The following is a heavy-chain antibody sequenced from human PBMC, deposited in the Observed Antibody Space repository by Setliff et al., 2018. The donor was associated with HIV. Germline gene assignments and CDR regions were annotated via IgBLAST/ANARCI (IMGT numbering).Heavy chain of an antibody. D-gene: IGHD5-18*01. CDR2: IYWDDDK. V-gene: IGHV2-5*02. J-gene: IGHJ3*02. CDR1: GFSLSTSGVG. CDR3: ALLRIQLWSNAFDI. Sequence: SGPTLVNPTQTLTLTCTFSGFSLSTSGVGVGWIRQPPGKALEWLALIYWDDDKRYSPSLKSRLTITKDTSKNQVVLTMTNMDPVDTVTYYCALLRIQLWSNAFDIWGQGTMGTVS.